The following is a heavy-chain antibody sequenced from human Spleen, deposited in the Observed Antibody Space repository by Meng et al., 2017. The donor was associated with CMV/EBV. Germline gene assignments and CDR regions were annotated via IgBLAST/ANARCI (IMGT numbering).Heavy chain of an antibody. CDR1: GFTFSTNT. J-gene: IGHJ2*01. CDR2: ISSSSSYI. D-gene: IGHD4-17*01. Sequence: AAAGFTFSTNTRNWVRQAPGKGLEWVSSISSSSSYIYYADSVKGRFTISRDNAKNSLYLQMNSLRAEDTAVYYCAGLTTVSHWYFDLWGRGTLVTVSS. CDR3: AGLTTVSHWYFDL. V-gene: IGHV3-21*01.